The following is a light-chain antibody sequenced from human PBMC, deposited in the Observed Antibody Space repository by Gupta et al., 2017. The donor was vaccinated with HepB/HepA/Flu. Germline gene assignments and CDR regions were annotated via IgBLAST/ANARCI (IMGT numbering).Light chain of an antibody. CDR2: GAS. V-gene: IGKV3-20*01. CDR3: QRYGSSCL. Sequence: EVVLTQSPGTLSLSPGERATLSCRASQAVSSSYLAWYQQRPGQASRLLIYGASSRAEGIPDRFSGSGYGAHFTLTSSRREPEDFAVYYWQRYGSSCLFGHGTTVDVK. CDR1: QAVSSSY. J-gene: IGKJ3*01.